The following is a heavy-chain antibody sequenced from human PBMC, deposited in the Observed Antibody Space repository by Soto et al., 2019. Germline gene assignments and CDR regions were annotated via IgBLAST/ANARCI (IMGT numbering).Heavy chain of an antibody. CDR2: IYWDDDK. CDR3: AHSPYCGGDCYSPFDY. D-gene: IGHD2-21*02. CDR1: GFSLSTSGVG. Sequence: QITLKESGPTLVKPTQTLTLTCTFSGFSLSTSGVGVGWIRQPPGKALEWLALIYWDDDKRYSPSLKSRLTITKDTSKNQVVLTMTNMDPVDTATYYCAHSPYCGGDCYSPFDYWGQGTLVTVSS. J-gene: IGHJ4*02. V-gene: IGHV2-5*02.